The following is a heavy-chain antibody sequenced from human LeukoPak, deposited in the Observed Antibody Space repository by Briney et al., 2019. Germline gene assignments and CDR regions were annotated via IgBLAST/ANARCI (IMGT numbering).Heavy chain of an antibody. V-gene: IGHV4-4*07. J-gene: IGHJ4*02. CDR1: GDSISDYY. D-gene: IGHD3-10*01. CDR3: TRDPAFYGSGD. Sequence: KASETLSLTCTVSGDSISDYYWSWIRQPAGRGLEWIGRIFTTENTDYNPSLTSRVTMSIDTSKNQFSLELRSVTAADTAVYYCTRDPAFYGSGDWGQGTLVTVSS. CDR2: IFTTENT.